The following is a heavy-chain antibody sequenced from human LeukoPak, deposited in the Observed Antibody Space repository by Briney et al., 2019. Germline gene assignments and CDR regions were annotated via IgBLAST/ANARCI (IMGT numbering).Heavy chain of an antibody. CDR3: ARDGTAAGLYFDL. J-gene: IGHJ4*01. D-gene: IGHD6-13*01. CDR2: ISQNGGEK. Sequence: PGGSLRLSCAVSGFTFSDYWMNWVRQAPGKGLEWVASISQNGGEKSYVDSVKGRFTISRDIPKNSLYLQMSSLRAEDTAVYYCARDGTAAGLYFDLWGQGTLVTVSS. V-gene: IGHV3-7*01. CDR1: GFTFSDYW.